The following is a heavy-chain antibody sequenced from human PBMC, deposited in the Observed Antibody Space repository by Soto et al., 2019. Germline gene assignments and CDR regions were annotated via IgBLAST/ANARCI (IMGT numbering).Heavy chain of an antibody. CDR2: FDPEDGET. J-gene: IGHJ4*02. CDR3: ATLSPSELRFLEWFDTQ. D-gene: IGHD3-3*01. V-gene: IGHV1-24*01. Sequence: ASVKVSCKVSGYTLTELSMHWVRQAPGEGLEWMGGFDPEDGETIYAQKFQGRVTMTEDTSTDTAYMELSSLRSEDTAVYYCATLSPSELRFLEWFDTQWGQGTLVTAS. CDR1: GYTLTELS.